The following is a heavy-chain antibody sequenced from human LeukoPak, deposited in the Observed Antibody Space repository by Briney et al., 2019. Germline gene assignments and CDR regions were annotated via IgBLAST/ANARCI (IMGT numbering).Heavy chain of an antibody. CDR1: GFTVSSSY. CDR3: ARVLDAKYFQH. J-gene: IGHJ1*01. D-gene: IGHD3/OR15-3a*01. V-gene: IGHV3-53*01. CDR2: IYSGGST. Sequence: GGSLRLSCAASGFTVSSSYMNWVRQATGKGLEWVSIIYSGGSTYYADSVKGRFTISRDNSKNTLYLQMNSLRAEDTAVYFCARVLDAKYFQHWGQGTLLTVSS.